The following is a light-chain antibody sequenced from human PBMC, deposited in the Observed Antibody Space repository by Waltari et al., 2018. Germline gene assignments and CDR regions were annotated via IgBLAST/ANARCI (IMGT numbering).Light chain of an antibody. V-gene: IGLV2-8*01. Sequence: QSALTQPPSASGSPGQSVTISCTGPSSDVGTYNFVSWYQQHPGKAPKLMIYEVTKRPSGVPDRFAGSKSGNTASLSVSGLQAEDEADYYCTSYAGSDKLLFGGGTKLTVL. CDR1: SSDVGTYNF. CDR3: TSYAGSDKLL. CDR2: EVT. J-gene: IGLJ3*02.